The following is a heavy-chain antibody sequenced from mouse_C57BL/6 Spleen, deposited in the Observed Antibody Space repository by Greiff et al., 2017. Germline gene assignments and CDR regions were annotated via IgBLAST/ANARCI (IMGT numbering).Heavy chain of an antibody. J-gene: IGHJ3*01. CDR1: GYTFTDYD. V-gene: IGHV1-15*01. CDR3: TSLGRGAWFAY. CDR2: IDPETGGT. Sequence: VQLQQSGAELVRPGASVTLSCTASGYTFTDYDMHWVKQTPVHGLEWIGAIDPETGGTAYNQKFKGKAILTADKASSTAYMELRSLTSEDSAVYYCTSLGRGAWFAYWGQGTLVTVSA. D-gene: IGHD4-1*01.